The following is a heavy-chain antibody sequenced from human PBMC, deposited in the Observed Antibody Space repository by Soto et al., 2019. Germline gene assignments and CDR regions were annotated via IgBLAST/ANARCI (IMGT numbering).Heavy chain of an antibody. CDR2: ISGSGGST. Sequence: PGGSLRLSCAASGFTFSSYAMSWVRQAPGKGLEWVSAISGSGGSTYYADSVKGRFTISRDNSKNTLYLQMNSLRAEDTAVYYSAKDSRYGSYYYYGMDVWGQGTTVTVTS. D-gene: IGHD3-10*01. V-gene: IGHV3-23*01. J-gene: IGHJ6*02. CDR1: GFTFSSYA. CDR3: AKDSRYGSYYYYGMDV.